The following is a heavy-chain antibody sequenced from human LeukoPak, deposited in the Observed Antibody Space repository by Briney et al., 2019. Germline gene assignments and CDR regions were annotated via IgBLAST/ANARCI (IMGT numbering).Heavy chain of an antibody. D-gene: IGHD3-10*01. Sequence: GGSLRLSCAASGFTFSSYAMSWVRQAPGKGLEWVSAISGSGGSTYYADSVKGRFTISRDNSENTLYPQMNSLRAEDTAVYYCAKDLVSGMVRGVTFDYWGQGTLVTVSS. CDR3: AKDLVSGMVRGVTFDY. CDR2: ISGSGGST. J-gene: IGHJ4*02. V-gene: IGHV3-23*01. CDR1: GFTFSSYA.